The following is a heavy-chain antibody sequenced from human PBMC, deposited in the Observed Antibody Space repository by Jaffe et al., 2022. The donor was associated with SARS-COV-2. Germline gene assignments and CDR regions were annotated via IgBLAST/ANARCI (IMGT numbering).Heavy chain of an antibody. J-gene: IGHJ4*02. CDR3: VRDGPNWNYDY. Sequence: QVQLVESGGGVVQPGKTLRLSCTTSGFTFPLYGFHWVRQAPGKGLEWLVFIGNDVITTDYADSVKGRFTVSRDNSKNTLHLLMNSLRAEDTAIYYCVRDGPNWNYDYWGQGTLVTVSS. D-gene: IGHD1-1*01. CDR2: IGNDVITT. V-gene: IGHV3-33*01. CDR1: GFTFPLYG.